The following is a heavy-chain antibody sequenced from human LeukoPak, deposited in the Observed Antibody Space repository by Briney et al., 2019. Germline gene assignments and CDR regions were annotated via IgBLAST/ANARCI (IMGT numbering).Heavy chain of an antibody. CDR1: GFTFRNYG. J-gene: IGHJ4*02. V-gene: IGHV3-33*07. D-gene: IGHD1-26*01. Sequence: GGSLRLSCAASGFTFRNYGMYWVRQAPGKGLEWVAIIWYDGSNKYYADSVKGRFTISRDNSKNTLYLQMNSLRAEDTAVYYCASQRGADGRLYIDYRGQGTLVTVSS. CDR3: ASQRGADGRLYIDY. CDR2: IWYDGSNK.